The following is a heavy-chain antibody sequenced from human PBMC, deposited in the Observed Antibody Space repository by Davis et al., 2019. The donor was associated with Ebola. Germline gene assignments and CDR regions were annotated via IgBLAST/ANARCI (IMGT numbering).Heavy chain of an antibody. D-gene: IGHD6-19*01. V-gene: IGHV3-7*03. CDR2: IKQDGSEK. J-gene: IGHJ3*01. CDR1: GFSFSDYS. Sequence: GESLKISCAASGFSFSDYSMNWVRQAPGKGLEWVANIKQDGSEKYYVDSVKGRFTISRDNAKNSLYLQMNSLRVEDTAIYYCAKDTSNVWFDVWGQGTMVTVSS. CDR3: AKDTSNVWFDV.